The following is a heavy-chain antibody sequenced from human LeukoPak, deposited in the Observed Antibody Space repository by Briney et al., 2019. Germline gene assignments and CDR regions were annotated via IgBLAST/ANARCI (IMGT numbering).Heavy chain of an antibody. J-gene: IGHJ3*02. CDR3: AREVDYGDYIGAFDI. V-gene: IGHV1-69*06. CDR2: IIPIFGTA. Sequence: ASVKVSCKASGGTFSSYAISWVRQAPGQGLEWMGGIIPIFGTANYAQKFQGRVTITADKSTSTAYMELGSLRSEDTAVYYCAREVDYGDYIGAFDIWGQGTMVTVSS. D-gene: IGHD4-17*01. CDR1: GGTFSSYA.